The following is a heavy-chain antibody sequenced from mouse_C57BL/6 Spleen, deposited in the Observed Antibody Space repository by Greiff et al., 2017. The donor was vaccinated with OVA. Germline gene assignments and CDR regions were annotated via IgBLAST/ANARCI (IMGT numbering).Heavy chain of an antibody. J-gene: IGHJ2*01. CDR1: GYTFTSYW. D-gene: IGHD2-4*01. V-gene: IGHV1-59*01. CDR3: ARSIYYDYDGIDY. CDR2: IDPSDSYT. Sequence: QVQLQQPGAELVRPGTSVKLSCKASGYTFTSYWMHWVKQRPGQGLEWIGVIDPSDSYTNYNQKFKGKATLTVDTSSSTAYMQLSSLTSEDSAVYYCARSIYYDYDGIDYWGQGTTLTVSS.